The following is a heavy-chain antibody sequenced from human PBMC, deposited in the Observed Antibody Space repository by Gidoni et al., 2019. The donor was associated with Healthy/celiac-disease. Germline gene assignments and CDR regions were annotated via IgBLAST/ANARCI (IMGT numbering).Heavy chain of an antibody. CDR2: ISWNSGSI. J-gene: IGHJ4*02. D-gene: IGHD2-2*01. Sequence: EVQLVESGGGLVQPGRSLRLSCAASGFTFDDYAMHWFRQAPGKGLEWVSGISWNSGSIGYADSVKGRFTISRDNAKNSLYLQMNSLRAEDTALYYCAKDKVCSSTSCYEFDYWGQGTLVTVSS. CDR1: GFTFDDYA. CDR3: AKDKVCSSTSCYEFDY. V-gene: IGHV3-9*01.